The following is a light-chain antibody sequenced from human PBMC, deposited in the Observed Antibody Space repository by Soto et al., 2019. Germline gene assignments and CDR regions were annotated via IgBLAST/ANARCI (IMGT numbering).Light chain of an antibody. CDR3: QQYGSSST. CDR2: GAS. V-gene: IGKV3-20*01. J-gene: IGKJ5*01. Sequence: EIVLTQSPATLSLSPGERATLSCRASQSVSSSYLAWYQQKPGQAPRLLIYGASSRASGIPDRFSGSGSGTDFTLTISRLEPEDFAIYYCQQYGSSSTFGQGTRLEI. CDR1: QSVSSSY.